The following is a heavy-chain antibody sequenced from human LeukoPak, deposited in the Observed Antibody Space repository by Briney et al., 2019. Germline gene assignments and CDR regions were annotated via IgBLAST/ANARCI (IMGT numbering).Heavy chain of an antibody. Sequence: ETSETLSLTCTVSGGSISGYYWSWIRQPAGEGLEWIGRIHSSGSTNYNPSLKSRVSMSVDTSNNRFSLNLSSVTAADTAVYYCARKRKGAYDFDCWGQGTLVTVSS. CDR3: ARKRKGAYDFDC. CDR1: GGSISGYY. CDR2: IHSSGST. V-gene: IGHV4-4*07. J-gene: IGHJ4*02. D-gene: IGHD3-16*01.